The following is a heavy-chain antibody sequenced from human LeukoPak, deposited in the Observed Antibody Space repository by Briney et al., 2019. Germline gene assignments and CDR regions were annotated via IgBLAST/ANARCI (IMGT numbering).Heavy chain of an antibody. Sequence: LETLSLTCAVYGGSFSGYYWSWIRQPPGKGLEWIGEINHSGSTNYNPSLKSRVTISVDTSKNQFSLKLSSVTAADTAVYYCARGPSSYCSSTSCYSGRAEYFQHWGQGTLVTVSS. J-gene: IGHJ1*01. D-gene: IGHD2-2*02. CDR3: ARGPSSYCSSTSCYSGRAEYFQH. V-gene: IGHV4-34*01. CDR2: INHSGST. CDR1: GGSFSGYY.